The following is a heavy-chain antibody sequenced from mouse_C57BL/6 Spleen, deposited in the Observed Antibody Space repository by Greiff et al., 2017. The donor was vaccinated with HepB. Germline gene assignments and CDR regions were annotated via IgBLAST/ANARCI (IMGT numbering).Heavy chain of an antibody. J-gene: IGHJ4*01. CDR2: INPSNGGT. V-gene: IGHV1-53*01. Sequence: VQLQQSGTELVKPEASVKLSCKASGYTFTSYWMHWVKQRPGQGLEWIGNINPSNGGTNYNEKFKSKATLTVDKSSSTAYMQLSSLTSEDSAVYYCARSFPYYGNAMDDWGQGTSVTVSS. CDR3: ARSFPYYGNAMDD. D-gene: IGHD1-1*02. CDR1: GYTFTSYW.